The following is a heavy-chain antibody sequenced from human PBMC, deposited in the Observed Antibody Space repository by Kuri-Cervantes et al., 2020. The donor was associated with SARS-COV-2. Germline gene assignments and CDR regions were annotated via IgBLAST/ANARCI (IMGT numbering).Heavy chain of an antibody. Sequence: SETLSPTCTVSGGSISSYYWSWIRQPPGKGLEWIGYIYYSGSTNYNPSLKSRVTISVDTSKNQFSLKLSSVTAADTAVYYCARGRSPGYWGQGTLVTVSS. CDR1: GGSISSYY. CDR2: IYYSGST. CDR3: ARGRSPGY. J-gene: IGHJ4*02. V-gene: IGHV4-59*12.